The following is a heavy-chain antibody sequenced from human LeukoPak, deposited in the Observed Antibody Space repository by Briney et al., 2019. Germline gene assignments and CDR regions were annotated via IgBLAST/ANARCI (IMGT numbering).Heavy chain of an antibody. V-gene: IGHV4-59*01. J-gene: IGHJ6*03. CDR3: ARTTEGYCRGRSWYSYYYYMDV. D-gene: IGHD2-15*01. CDR1: GGSISSYY. Sequence: SETLSLTCTVSGGSISSYYWSWIRQPPGKGLEWIGYIHYSGSTNYNPSLKIRVTISVNTSKNQFSLKLSSVTAADTAVYYCARTTEGYCRGRSWYSYYYYMDVWGKGTTVTVSS. CDR2: IHYSGST.